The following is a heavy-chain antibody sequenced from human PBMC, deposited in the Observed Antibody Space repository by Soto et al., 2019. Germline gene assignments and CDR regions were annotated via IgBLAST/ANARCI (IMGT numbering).Heavy chain of an antibody. CDR1: GYPFTSYG. J-gene: IGHJ5*02. CDR2: ISAYNGNT. V-gene: IGHV1-18*01. CDR3: ARVVGALGHWFDP. Sequence: QVQLEPSGAEVKKPGASVKASCQASGYPFTSYGISWVRQAPGQGLEWMGRISAYNGNTNYAQKRQGRVTMTTDTSTSTAYMELRRLRSDDTDVYDCARVVGALGHWFDPWGQGTLVTVSS. D-gene: IGHD1-26*01.